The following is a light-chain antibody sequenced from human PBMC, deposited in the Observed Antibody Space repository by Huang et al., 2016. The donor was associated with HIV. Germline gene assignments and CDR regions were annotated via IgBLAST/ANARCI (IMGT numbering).Light chain of an antibody. CDR2: DAS. Sequence: EIVLTQSPATLSLSPGERATLSCRASQSVNNYLAWYQQKTGQAPSLLIDDASNRATGIPARFSGSGSGTDFTLTISNLEPEDSAVYYCQQRTNWPLTFGGGTKVEIK. V-gene: IGKV3-11*01. J-gene: IGKJ4*01. CDR3: QQRTNWPLT. CDR1: QSVNNY.